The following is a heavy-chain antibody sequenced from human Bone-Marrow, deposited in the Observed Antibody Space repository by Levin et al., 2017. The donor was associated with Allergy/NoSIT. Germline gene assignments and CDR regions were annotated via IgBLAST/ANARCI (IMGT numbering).Heavy chain of an antibody. V-gene: IGHV1-2*02. D-gene: IGHD2-2*01. CDR2: INPNSGGT. CDR3: AREAHRSDIVVVPAAPPTNWFDP. CDR1: GYTFTGYY. Sequence: KSGESLKISCKASGYTFTGYYMHWVRQAPGQGLEWMGWINPNSGGTNYAQKFQGRVTMTRDTSISTAYMELSRLRSDDTAVYYCAREAHRSDIVVVPAAPPTNWFDPWGQGTLVTVSS. J-gene: IGHJ5*02.